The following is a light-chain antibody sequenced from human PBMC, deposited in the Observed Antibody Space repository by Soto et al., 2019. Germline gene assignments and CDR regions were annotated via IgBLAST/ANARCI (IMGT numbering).Light chain of an antibody. CDR2: DAH. Sequence: QSGLAQPPSVPAAPGQNFTISCSGSSSNIVGNSVSWYQQLPEPAPKLLIYDAHRRPSGIPDRFSGSKSGTSATLGITGFQTGDEADYYCGSWDSSLSAYVFGTGTKVTVL. V-gene: IGLV1-51*01. CDR1: SSNIVGNS. J-gene: IGLJ1*01. CDR3: GSWDSSLSAYV.